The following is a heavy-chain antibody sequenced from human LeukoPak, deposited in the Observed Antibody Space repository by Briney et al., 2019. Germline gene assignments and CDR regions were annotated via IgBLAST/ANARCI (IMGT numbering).Heavy chain of an antibody. CDR2: ISGSCYTT. D-gene: IGHD7-27*01. J-gene: IGHJ3*02. Sequence: GGSLRLSCTASVFTFSTCDMGGAPHSPGKGLQWVSDISGSCYTTYYADSVKGRFAQSRDNSENTLYLQMNRLRDEDTAVYHCAKDFLGTVPDVFDIWGRGTMVTVSS. CDR3: AKDFLGTVPDVFDI. V-gene: IGHV3-23*01. CDR1: VFTFSTCD.